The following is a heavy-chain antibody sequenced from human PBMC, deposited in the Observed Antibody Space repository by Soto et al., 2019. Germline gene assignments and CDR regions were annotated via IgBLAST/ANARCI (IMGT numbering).Heavy chain of an antibody. V-gene: IGHV1-18*04. CDR2: ISTYSGDT. CDR1: GYTFTYYG. CDR3: ASDERDSCSGGDCFYFDY. D-gene: IGHD2-21*02. J-gene: IGHJ4*02. Sequence: GASVKVSCKASGYTFTYYGISWVRQAPGQGLEWLGWISTYSGDTNSAPRLQGRLTMSTDTSTSTAYMELRSLTSDDTAVYYCASDERDSCSGGDCFYFDYWGQGTLVTVSS.